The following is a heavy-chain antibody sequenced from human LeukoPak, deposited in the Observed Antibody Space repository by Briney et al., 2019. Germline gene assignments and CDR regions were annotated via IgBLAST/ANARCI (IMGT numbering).Heavy chain of an antibody. D-gene: IGHD6-19*01. V-gene: IGHV4-4*07. CDR3: ARGPPYSSGWHWGHPFDY. Sequence: SETLSLTCTVSGGSISSYYWSWIRQPAGKGLEGIGRIYTSGSPNYNPPLKSRVTISVDKSKNQFSLKLSSVTAADTAVYYCARGPPYSSGWHWGHPFDYWGQGTLVTVSS. CDR1: GGSISSYY. J-gene: IGHJ4*02. CDR2: IYTSGSP.